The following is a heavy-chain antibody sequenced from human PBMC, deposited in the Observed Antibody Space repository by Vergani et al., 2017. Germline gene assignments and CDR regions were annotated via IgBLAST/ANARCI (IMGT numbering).Heavy chain of an antibody. CDR1: GFTFSSYG. Sequence: QVQLVESGGGVVQPGRSLRLSCAASGFTFSSYGMHWVRQAPGKGLEWVAVISYDGSNKYYADSVKGRFTISRDNSKNTLYLQMNSLRAEDTAMYYCVRIDEGLDPWGQGTLVTVSS. CDR2: ISYDGSNK. V-gene: IGHV3-30*03. CDR3: VRIDEGLDP. J-gene: IGHJ5*02.